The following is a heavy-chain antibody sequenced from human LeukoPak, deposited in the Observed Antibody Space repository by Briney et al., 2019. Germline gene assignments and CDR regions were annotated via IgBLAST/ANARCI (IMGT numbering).Heavy chain of an antibody. Sequence: ASVKVSCKASGGTFSSYAISWVRQAPGQGLEWMGRIIPILGIANYAQKFQGRVTITADKSTSTAYMELSSLRSEDTAVYYCARDPIWGVGYYDSSGYYYGWDYWGQGTLVTVSS. D-gene: IGHD3-22*01. V-gene: IGHV1-69*04. CDR1: GGTFSSYA. CDR3: ARDPIWGVGYYDSSGYYYGWDY. CDR2: IIPILGIA. J-gene: IGHJ4*02.